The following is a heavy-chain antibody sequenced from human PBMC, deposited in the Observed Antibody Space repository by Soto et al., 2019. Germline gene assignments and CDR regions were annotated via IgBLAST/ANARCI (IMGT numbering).Heavy chain of an antibody. J-gene: IGHJ3*02. CDR1: GYTFTSYG. Sequence: ASVKVSCKASGYTFTSYGISWVRQAPGQGLEWMGWISAYNGNTNYAQKLQGRVTMTTDTSTSTAYMELRSLRSDDTAVYYCARDSPGIAAPSDAFDIWGQGTMVTVSS. D-gene: IGHD6-13*01. CDR2: ISAYNGNT. V-gene: IGHV1-18*01. CDR3: ARDSPGIAAPSDAFDI.